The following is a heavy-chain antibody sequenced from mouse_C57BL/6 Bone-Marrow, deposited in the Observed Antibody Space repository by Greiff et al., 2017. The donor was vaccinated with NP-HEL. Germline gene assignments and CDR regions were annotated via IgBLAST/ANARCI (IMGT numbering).Heavy chain of an antibody. CDR3: ARKGLYDGSSYEGYAMDY. D-gene: IGHD1-1*01. CDR2: IYPSDSET. Sequence: QVQLQQPGAELVRPGSSVKLSCKASGYTFTSYWMDWVKQRPGQGLEWIGNIYPSDSETHYNQKFKDKATLTVDKSSSTAYMQLSSLTSEDSAVYYCARKGLYDGSSYEGYAMDYWGQGTSVTVSS. CDR1: GYTFTSYW. V-gene: IGHV1-61*01. J-gene: IGHJ4*01.